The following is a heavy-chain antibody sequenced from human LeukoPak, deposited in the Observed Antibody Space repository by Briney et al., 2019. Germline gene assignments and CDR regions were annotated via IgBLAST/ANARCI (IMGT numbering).Heavy chain of an antibody. D-gene: IGHD6-6*01. J-gene: IGHJ4*02. CDR1: GYSFTNYW. V-gene: IGHV5-51*01. CDR3: ARRYYSSSYYLDY. CDR2: IYPGDSGT. Sequence: GESLKISCKGSGYSFTNYWIGWVRQMPGKGLEWMGMIYPGDSGTRYSPSFQGRVTVSADNSISTAYLQWSSLKASDTAIYYCARRYYSSSYYLDYWGQGTLVTVSS.